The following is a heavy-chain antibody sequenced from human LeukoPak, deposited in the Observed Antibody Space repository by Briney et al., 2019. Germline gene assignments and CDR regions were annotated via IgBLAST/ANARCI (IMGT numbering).Heavy chain of an antibody. V-gene: IGHV1-2*02. D-gene: IGHD2-2*01. CDR1: GYTFTGYY. CDR2: INPNSGGT. CDR3: ASDHGAAVVVPAARGWFDP. Sequence: GASVKVSCKASGYTFTGYYMHWVRQAPGQGLEWMGWINPNSGGTNYAQKFQGRVTMTRDTSISTAYMELSRLRSDDTAVYYCASDHGAAVVVPAARGWFDPWGQGTLVTVSS. J-gene: IGHJ5*02.